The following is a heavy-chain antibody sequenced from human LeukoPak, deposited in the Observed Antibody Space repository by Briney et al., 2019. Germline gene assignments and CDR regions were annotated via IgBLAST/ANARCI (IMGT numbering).Heavy chain of an antibody. CDR3: ARDDSTHREYFDF. Sequence: GGSLRLSCAASGFTFSSYAMIWVRQAPGKGLEWVSYISPNGRTSYYADSLKGRFTVSRDNARNSQSLQLNSLRAEDTATYYCARDDSTHREYFDFWGQGSLVTVSS. D-gene: IGHD2-15*01. CDR1: GFTFSSYA. CDR2: ISPNGRTS. V-gene: IGHV3-48*01. J-gene: IGHJ4*02.